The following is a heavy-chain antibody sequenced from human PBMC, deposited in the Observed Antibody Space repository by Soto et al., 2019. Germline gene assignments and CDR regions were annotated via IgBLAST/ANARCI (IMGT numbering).Heavy chain of an antibody. CDR1: GGTFSSYA. CDR2: IIPIFGTA. CDR3: ASVRDYYDSSGYSDY. D-gene: IGHD3-22*01. J-gene: IGHJ4*02. Sequence: SVKVSCKASGGTFSSYAISWVRQAPGQGLEWMGGIIPIFGTANYAQKFQGRVTITADESTSTAYMELSSLRSEDTAVYYCASVRDYYDSSGYSDYWGQGTLVTVSS. V-gene: IGHV1-69*13.